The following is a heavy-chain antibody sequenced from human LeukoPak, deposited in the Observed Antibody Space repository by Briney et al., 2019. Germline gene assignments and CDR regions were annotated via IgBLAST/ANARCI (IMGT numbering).Heavy chain of an antibody. V-gene: IGHV4-30-2*01. CDR1: GGSIRTDGYS. Sequence: SETLSLTCAVFGGSIRTDGYSWSWIRQPPGKGLEWIGYIYHSGSTYYNPSLKSRVTISVDRSKNQFSLKMNSVTAADTAVYYCASLIEPANYFNYWGQGTLVTVSS. CDR3: ASLIEPANYFNY. D-gene: IGHD1-14*01. J-gene: IGHJ4*02. CDR2: IYHSGST.